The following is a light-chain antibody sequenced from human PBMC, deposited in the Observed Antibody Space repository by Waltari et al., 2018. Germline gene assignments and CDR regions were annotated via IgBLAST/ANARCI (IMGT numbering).Light chain of an antibody. Sequence: DIQMTQSPSSLSASVGDRVTITCQASQDINNYLNWYQQKPGKAPKLLIYDASNLETGVPSRFSGSGSGTDFTFTISSLQPEDIATYHCQQYDNLPLTFGGGTKVEI. J-gene: IGKJ4*01. CDR3: QQYDNLPLT. V-gene: IGKV1-33*01. CDR1: QDINNY. CDR2: DAS.